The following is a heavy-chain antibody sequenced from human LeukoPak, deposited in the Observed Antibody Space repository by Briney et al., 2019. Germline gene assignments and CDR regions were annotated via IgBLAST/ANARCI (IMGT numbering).Heavy chain of an antibody. Sequence: MGWISADNGNTNYAQKLQGRVTMTTDTSTSTAYMELRSLRSDNTAVYYCARDSMVRGVIGYWGQGTLVTVSS. CDR3: ARDSMVRGVIGY. CDR2: ISADNGNT. D-gene: IGHD3-10*01. J-gene: IGHJ4*02. V-gene: IGHV1-18*01.